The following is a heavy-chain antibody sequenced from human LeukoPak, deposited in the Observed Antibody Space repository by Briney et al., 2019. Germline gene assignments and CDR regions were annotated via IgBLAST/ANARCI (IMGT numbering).Heavy chain of an antibody. CDR2: ISAYNGNT. CDR3: ARDLKLWFGELTHFDY. V-gene: IGHV1-18*01. CDR1: GYTFTSYG. D-gene: IGHD3-10*01. J-gene: IGHJ4*02. Sequence: ASVKVSCKASGYTFTSYGISWVRQAPGQGLEWMGWISAYNGNTNYAQKLQGRVTMTTDTSTSTAYMELRSLRSDDTAVYYCARDLKLWFGELTHFDYWGQGTLVTVSS.